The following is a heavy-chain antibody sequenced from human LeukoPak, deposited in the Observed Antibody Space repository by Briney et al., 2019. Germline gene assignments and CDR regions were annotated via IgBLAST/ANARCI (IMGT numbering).Heavy chain of an antibody. CDR1: GGSIGSSSYS. V-gene: IGHV4-39*07. J-gene: IGHJ4*02. D-gene: IGHD3-3*01. CDR3: VRSYYDFWSGQPPSGFDY. Sequence: PSETLSLTCTVSGGSIGSSSYSWGWIRQPPGKGLEWIGEIYHSGSTNYNPSLKSRVTISVDKSKNQFSLKLSSVTAADTAVYYCVRSYYDFWSGQPPSGFDYWGQGTLVTVSS. CDR2: IYHSGST.